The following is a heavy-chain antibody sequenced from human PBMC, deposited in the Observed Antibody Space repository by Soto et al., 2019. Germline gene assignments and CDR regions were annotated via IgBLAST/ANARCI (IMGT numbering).Heavy chain of an antibody. CDR2: IWYDGSNT. D-gene: IGHD3-9*01. CDR3: AISSFDWFAFDI. V-gene: IGHV3-33*01. CDR1: GFTLGRFG. J-gene: IGHJ3*02. Sequence: QVQLVESGGGVVQPGRSLRLSCASSGFTLGRFGMHWVRQAPGKGLEWVAVIWYDGSNTYYADSVKGRFTVSRDNPKNTLYLQMNSLRAEDTAVYYCAISSFDWFAFDIWGPGTMVTVSA.